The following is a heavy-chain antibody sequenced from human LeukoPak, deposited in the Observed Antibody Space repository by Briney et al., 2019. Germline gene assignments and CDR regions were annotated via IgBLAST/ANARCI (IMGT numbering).Heavy chain of an antibody. CDR3: ARDGYCSGGSCYSHYYYGMDV. Sequence: GGPLRLSCAASGFTFSSYSMNWVRQAPGKGLEWVSSISSSSSYIYYADSVKGRFTISRDNAKNSLYLQMNGLRAEDTAVYYCARDGYCSGGSCYSHYYYGMDVWGQGTTVTVSS. D-gene: IGHD2-15*01. V-gene: IGHV3-21*01. CDR1: GFTFSSYS. J-gene: IGHJ6*02. CDR2: ISSSSSYI.